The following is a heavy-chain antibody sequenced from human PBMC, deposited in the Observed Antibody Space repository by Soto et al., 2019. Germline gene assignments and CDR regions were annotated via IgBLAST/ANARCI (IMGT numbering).Heavy chain of an antibody. V-gene: IGHV1-18*01. CDR3: AREKATVTTPDYYYYMDV. D-gene: IGHD4-17*01. CDR2: ISAYNGNT. CDR1: GYTFTSYG. Sequence: QVQLVQSGAEVKKPGASVKVSCKASGYTFTSYGISWVRQAPGQGLEWMGWISAYNGNTNYAQKLQGRVTMTTDTSKSTAYMELRSLRSDDTAVYYCAREKATVTTPDYYYYMDVWGKGTTVTVSS. J-gene: IGHJ6*03.